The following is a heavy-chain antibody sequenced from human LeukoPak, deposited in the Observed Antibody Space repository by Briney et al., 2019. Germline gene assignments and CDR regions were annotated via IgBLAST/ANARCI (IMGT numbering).Heavy chain of an antibody. CDR1: GYTFTSYD. CDR2: MNPNSGNT. D-gene: IGHD2-15*01. V-gene: IGHV1-8*02. CDR3: ARDRYCSGGSCYNNWFDP. Sequence: GASVKVSCKASGYTFTSYDINWVRQATGQGLERMGWMNPNSGNTGYAQKFQGRVTMTRNTSISTAYMELSSLRSEDTAVYYCARDRYCSGGSCYNNWFDPWGQGTLVTVSS. J-gene: IGHJ5*02.